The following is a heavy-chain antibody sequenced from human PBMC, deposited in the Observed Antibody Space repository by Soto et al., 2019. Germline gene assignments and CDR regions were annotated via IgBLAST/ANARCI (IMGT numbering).Heavy chain of an antibody. D-gene: IGHD3-16*02. J-gene: IGHJ5*02. V-gene: IGHV4-59*08. CDR3: ARGGDYDYFWGSYRYTVCFDP. CDR2: IYYSGST. Sequence: SETLSLTCTVSGGSTSSYYWTWVRQPPGKGLEWIGYIYYSGSTNYNPSLKSRVTISLDTSKNQFSLKLSSVTAADTAVYYCARGGDYDYFWGSYRYTVCFDPWGQGTLVTVSS. CDR1: GGSTSSYY.